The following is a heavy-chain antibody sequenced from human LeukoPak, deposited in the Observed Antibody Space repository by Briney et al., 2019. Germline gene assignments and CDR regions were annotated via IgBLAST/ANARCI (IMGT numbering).Heavy chain of an antibody. Sequence: PGGSLRLSCAASGFTFSDYYMSWIRQAPGKGLEWVANIKQDGSEKYYVDSVKGRFTISRDNAKNSLYLQMNSLRVEDTAVYYCARAGGYCSAGSCFDFDYWGQGTLVTVSS. CDR2: IKQDGSEK. CDR3: ARAGGYCSAGSCFDFDY. J-gene: IGHJ4*02. V-gene: IGHV3-7*02. D-gene: IGHD2-15*01. CDR1: GFTFSDYY.